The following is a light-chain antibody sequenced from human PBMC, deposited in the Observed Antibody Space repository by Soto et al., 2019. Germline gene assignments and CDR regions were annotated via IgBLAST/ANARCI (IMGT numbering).Light chain of an antibody. CDR1: QSIGGF. CDR2: AAS. CDR3: QQSYSTPAWT. J-gene: IGKJ1*01. V-gene: IGKV1-39*01. Sequence: DIQMTQSPSSLSVSVGDRVTITCRASQSIGGFLNWYQQKLGKAPKLLIYAASSLQSGVPSRFSGSGSGTDFTLTISSLQPEDFATYYCQQSYSTPAWTFGQGTKVDIK.